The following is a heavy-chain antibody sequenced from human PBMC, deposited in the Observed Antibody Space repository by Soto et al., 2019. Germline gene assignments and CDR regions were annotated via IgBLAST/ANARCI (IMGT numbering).Heavy chain of an antibody. J-gene: IGHJ6*02. CDR3: ARRITMVRGPYYYYAMDV. V-gene: IGHV3-48*02. CDR2: ISSTSSTK. D-gene: IGHD3-10*01. Sequence: GGSLRLSCAASGFTFRSFTMNWVRQAPGKGLEWVSTISSTSSTKNYADSVKGRFTISRDNANNSLYLQMNSLRDEDTAVYYCARRITMVRGPYYYYAMDVWGQGTTVTVSS. CDR1: GFTFRSFT.